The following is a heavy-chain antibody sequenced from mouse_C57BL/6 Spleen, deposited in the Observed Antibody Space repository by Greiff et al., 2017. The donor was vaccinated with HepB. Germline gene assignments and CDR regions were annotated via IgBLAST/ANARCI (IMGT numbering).Heavy chain of an antibody. D-gene: IGHD2-3*01. CDR1: GYTFTSYW. Sequence: QVQLQQPGAELVKPGASVKLSCKASGYTFTSYWMHWVKQRPGQGLEWIGMIHPNSGSTNYNEKFKHKAKLTVDISSSTAYMQLSSLTSEDSAVYYYARSWDGSQDDWGQGTTLTVSS. V-gene: IGHV1-64*01. CDR2: IHPNSGST. CDR3: ARSWDGSQDD. J-gene: IGHJ2*01.